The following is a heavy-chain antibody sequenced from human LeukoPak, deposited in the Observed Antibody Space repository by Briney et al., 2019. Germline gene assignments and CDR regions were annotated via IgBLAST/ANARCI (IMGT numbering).Heavy chain of an antibody. Sequence: PGGSLRLSCAASGFTFSTYNMNWVRQAPGKGLEWVSSITSSSSYIYYADSVKGRFTISRDNAKNSLYLQMNSLRAEDTAVYYCARTIHYGSGWYFAFDIWGQGTMVTVSS. CDR3: ARTIHYGSGWYFAFDI. J-gene: IGHJ3*02. D-gene: IGHD6-19*01. CDR2: ITSSSSYI. CDR1: GFTFSTYN. V-gene: IGHV3-21*01.